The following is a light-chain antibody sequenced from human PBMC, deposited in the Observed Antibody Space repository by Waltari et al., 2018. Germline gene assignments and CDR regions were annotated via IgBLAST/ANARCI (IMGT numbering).Light chain of an antibody. CDR3: SSYTSSSV. J-gene: IGLJ2*01. CDR1: SSDVGGYNY. V-gene: IGLV2-14*03. CDR2: DVS. Sequence: QSALTQPASVSGSPGQSITISCTGTSSDVGGYNYVSWYQQHPGKAPKLMIYDVSNRPSGVSNRFSGSKSGNTASLTISGLQAEDEADYYCSSYTSSSVVGGGTKLTVL.